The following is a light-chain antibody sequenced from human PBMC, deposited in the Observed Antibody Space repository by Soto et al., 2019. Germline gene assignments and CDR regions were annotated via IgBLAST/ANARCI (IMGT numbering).Light chain of an antibody. V-gene: IGKV3D-15*01. Sequence: EIVMTQSPATLSVSPGERATLSCRASQSVSSSLAWYQHKPGQALRLLIHGASTRATGIPARFSGSGSGTQFTLTLSSLQSEDFAVYYCQQYNDWPLTFGQGTKVEIK. CDR3: QQYNDWPLT. CDR2: GAS. J-gene: IGKJ1*01. CDR1: QSVSSS.